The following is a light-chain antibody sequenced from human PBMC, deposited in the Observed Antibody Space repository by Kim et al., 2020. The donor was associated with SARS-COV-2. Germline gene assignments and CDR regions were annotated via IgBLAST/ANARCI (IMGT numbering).Light chain of an antibody. CDR1: SSNIRNNY. J-gene: IGLJ2*01. CDR2: DNN. CDR3: GTWDNSLSAVV. V-gene: IGLV1-51*01. Sequence: QSVLTQPPSVSAAPGQKVTISCSGSSSNIRNNYVFWCQQLPGTAPKLLIYDNNKRPSGIPDRVSGSKSGTSATLGITGLQTEDEADYYCGTWDNSLSAVVFGGGTQLTVL.